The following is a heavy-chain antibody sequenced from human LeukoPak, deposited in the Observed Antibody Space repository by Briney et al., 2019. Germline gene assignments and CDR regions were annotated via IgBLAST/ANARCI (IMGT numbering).Heavy chain of an antibody. D-gene: IGHD4-23*01. V-gene: IGHV4-34*01. Sequence: SETLSLTCAVYGGSFSGYYWSWIRQPPGKGVEWIGEINHSGSTNYNPSLKSRVTISVDTSKNQFSLKLSSVTAADTAVYYCARGRSTTVVTSSYWYFDLWGRGTLVTVSS. J-gene: IGHJ2*01. CDR1: GGSFSGYY. CDR2: INHSGST. CDR3: ARGRSTTVVTSSYWYFDL.